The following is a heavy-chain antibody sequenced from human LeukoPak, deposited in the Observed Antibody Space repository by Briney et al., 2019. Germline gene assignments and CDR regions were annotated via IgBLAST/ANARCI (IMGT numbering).Heavy chain of an antibody. J-gene: IGHJ6*04. Sequence: ASVKVSCKASGGTFSSYAISWVRQAPGQGLEWMGGIIPIFGTANYAQKVQGRVTITADDSTSTAYMELSSLRSEDTAVYYCARDREYYYGSGSYTGYYYYYYGMDVWGKGTTVTVSS. CDR2: IIPIFGTA. D-gene: IGHD3-10*01. V-gene: IGHV1-69*01. CDR3: ARDREYYYGSGSYTGYYYYYYGMDV. CDR1: GGTFSSYA.